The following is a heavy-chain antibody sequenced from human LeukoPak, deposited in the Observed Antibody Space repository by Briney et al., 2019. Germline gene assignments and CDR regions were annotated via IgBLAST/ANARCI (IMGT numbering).Heavy chain of an antibody. CDR1: GFTFSNYW. CDR3: ARGADYGGNSGPFDY. CDR2: INSDGSST. Sequence: GGSLRLSCAASGFTFSNYWVHWVRQAPGKGLVWVSRINSDGSSTSYADSVKGRFTISRDNAKNTLYLQMNSLRAEDTAVYYCARGADYGGNSGPFDYWGQGTLVTVSS. J-gene: IGHJ4*02. D-gene: IGHD4-23*01. V-gene: IGHV3-74*01.